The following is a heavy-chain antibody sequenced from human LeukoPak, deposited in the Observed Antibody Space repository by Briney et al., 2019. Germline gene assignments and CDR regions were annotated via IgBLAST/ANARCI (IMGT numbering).Heavy chain of an antibody. CDR2: IYPDDSDT. D-gene: IGHD3-22*01. V-gene: IGHV5-51*01. CDR1: GSSFTNYW. Sequence: GESLKISCKVSGSSFTNYWIGWVRQMPGKGLEWVGVIYPDDSDTRYSPSFQGRVTMSVDTSISTAYLQWSSLKASDTAIYYCARSYYFGSSAYYHYWGQGTLVTVSS. J-gene: IGHJ4*02. CDR3: ARSYYFGSSAYYHY.